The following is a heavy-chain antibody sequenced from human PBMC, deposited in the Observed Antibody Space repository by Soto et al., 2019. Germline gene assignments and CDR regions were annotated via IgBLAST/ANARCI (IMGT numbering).Heavy chain of an antibody. Sequence: QVQLVQSGAEVKKPGSSVKVSCKASGGTFSSYAISWVRQAPGQGLEWMGGIIPIFGTANYAQKFQGRVTLTADKSTSTAYMELSSLRSEDTAVYYCARGNGYSSSWYSYYFDYWGQGTLVTVSS. CDR1: GGTFSSYA. J-gene: IGHJ4*02. CDR3: ARGNGYSSSWYSYYFDY. CDR2: IIPIFGTA. D-gene: IGHD6-13*01. V-gene: IGHV1-69*06.